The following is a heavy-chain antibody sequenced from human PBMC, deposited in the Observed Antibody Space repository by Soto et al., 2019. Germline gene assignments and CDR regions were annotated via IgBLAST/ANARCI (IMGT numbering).Heavy chain of an antibody. Sequence: DVQLVESGGGLVQPGRSLRLSCVASGFIADDYAMHWVRQAPGKGLEWVSGISSNSATINYADSVKGRFTISRDNAKNSLLLQMNSLSPEDTAFYYCVKDMKWGGMTTIHYFDSWGQGTLVTVSS. CDR3: VKDMKWGGMTTIHYFDS. V-gene: IGHV3-9*02. CDR2: ISSNSATI. CDR1: GFIADDYA. D-gene: IGHD4-17*01. J-gene: IGHJ4*02.